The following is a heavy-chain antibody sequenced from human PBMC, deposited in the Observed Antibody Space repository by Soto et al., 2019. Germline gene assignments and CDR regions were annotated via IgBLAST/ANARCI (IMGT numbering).Heavy chain of an antibody. CDR3: ARGDRGAFDL. V-gene: IGHV3-74*01. D-gene: IGHD2-21*02. CDR2: IHSDGSST. Sequence: AGGSLRLSCTASGFTFSSYWMHWVRQAPGQGLLWVSRIHSDGSSTTYADSVKGRFTISRDNAKNTVSLQMNSLRVEDTGVYFCARGDRGAFDLWGQGTMVTVSS. J-gene: IGHJ3*01. CDR1: GFTFSSYW.